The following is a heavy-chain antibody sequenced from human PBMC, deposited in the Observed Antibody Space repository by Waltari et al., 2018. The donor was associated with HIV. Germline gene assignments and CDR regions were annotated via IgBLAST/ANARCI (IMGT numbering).Heavy chain of an antibody. V-gene: IGHV4-4*07. J-gene: IGHJ6*02. CDR2: IYTSGST. CDR3: ARESGYDFWSGPSTAYYYYGMDV. CDR1: GGYISCSY. D-gene: IGHD3-3*01. Sequence: QVHLQEWGPGLVKPSETLSLTCTVPGGYISCSYWICIPHPAGTGLEARVRIYTSGSTNYNPSLKSRVTMSVDTSKNQFSLKLSSVTAADTAVYYCARESGYDFWSGPSTAYYYYGMDVWGQGTTVTVSS.